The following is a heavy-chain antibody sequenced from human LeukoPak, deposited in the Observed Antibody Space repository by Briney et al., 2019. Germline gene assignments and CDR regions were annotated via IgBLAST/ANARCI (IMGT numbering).Heavy chain of an antibody. CDR1: GFTLSSYW. Sequence: PGGSLTLSCAGSGFTLSSYWRLWVRHGPGKGLVWFSRIYSEGSRTTYADSVRGRLTISGDNAKNTLYLQMNSLRADDTAVYYCAERGITMIGGVWGKGTTVTISS. CDR3: AERGITMIGGV. J-gene: IGHJ6*04. CDR2: IYSEGSRT. V-gene: IGHV3-74*01. D-gene: IGHD3-10*02.